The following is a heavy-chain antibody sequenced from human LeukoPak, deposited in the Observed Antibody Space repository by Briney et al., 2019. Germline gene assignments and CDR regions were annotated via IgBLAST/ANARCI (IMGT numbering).Heavy chain of an antibody. V-gene: IGHV3-21*01. J-gene: IGHJ5*01. CDR3: ARDDRFLEWLFDS. Sequence: GGSLRLSCAASGFTFSRHIMNWVRQAPGKGLEWVSSISSSSSHIYYADSVKGRFTISRDNAKNSLYLHMNSLRAEDTAVYYCARDDRFLEWLFDSWGQGTLVTVSS. CDR1: GFTFSRHI. D-gene: IGHD3-3*01. CDR2: ISSSSSHI.